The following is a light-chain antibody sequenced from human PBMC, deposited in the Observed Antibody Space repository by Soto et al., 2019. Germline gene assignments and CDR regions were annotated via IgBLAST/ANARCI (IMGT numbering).Light chain of an antibody. V-gene: IGKV3-15*01. CDR2: GIS. CDR1: QSVSSN. Sequence: EIVMTQSPATLSVSPGERVTLSCRASQSVSSNLAWYQQKPGQAPRLLIYGISTRATGIPARFSGGGSGTEFTLTIGSLQSEDFAVYYCQQYNDWPLTFGGGSKVEIK. CDR3: QQYNDWPLT. J-gene: IGKJ4*01.